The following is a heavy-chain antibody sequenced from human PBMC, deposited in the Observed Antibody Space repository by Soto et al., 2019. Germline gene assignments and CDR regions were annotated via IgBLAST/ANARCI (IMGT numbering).Heavy chain of an antibody. V-gene: IGHV4-31*03. Sequence: SETLSLTCTVSGGSISSGGYYWSWIRQHPGKGLEWIGYIYYSGSTYYNPSLKSRVTISVDTSKNQFSLKLSSVTAADTAVYYGARSVYCSSTSCLIAGRPPRWSVPCCETTLSTDS. CDR1: GGSISSGGYY. CDR3: ARSVYCSSTSCLIAGRPPRWSVPCCETTLSTDS. D-gene: IGHD2-2*01. J-gene: IGHJ5*01. CDR2: IYYSGST.